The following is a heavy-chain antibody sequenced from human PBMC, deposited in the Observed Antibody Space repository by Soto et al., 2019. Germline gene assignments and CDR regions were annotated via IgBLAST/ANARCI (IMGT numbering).Heavy chain of an antibody. V-gene: IGHV3-33*01. Sequence: GGSLRLSCAASGFTFSSYGMHWVRQAPGKGLEWVAVIWYDGSNKYYADSVKGRFTISRDNSKNTLYLQMNSLRAEDTAVYYCARDYYDSSGYMARSYYGMDVWGQGTTVTVSS. D-gene: IGHD3-22*01. J-gene: IGHJ6*02. CDR1: GFTFSSYG. CDR2: IWYDGSNK. CDR3: ARDYYDSSGYMARSYYGMDV.